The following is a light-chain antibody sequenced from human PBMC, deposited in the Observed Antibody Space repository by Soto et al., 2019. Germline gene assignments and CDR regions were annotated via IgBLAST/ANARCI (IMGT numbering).Light chain of an antibody. J-gene: IGKJ2*01. Sequence: DIVMTQTPLSLPVTPGEPASISCRSSQSLLDSDDGNTYVDWYLQKPGQSPQLLTYTLSYLASGVPDRFSGSGSGTDFTLKISRVEAEDVGVYYCMQRIEFPHTFGQGTKLEIK. CDR3: MQRIEFPHT. V-gene: IGKV2-40*01. CDR2: TLS. CDR1: QSLLDSDDGNTY.